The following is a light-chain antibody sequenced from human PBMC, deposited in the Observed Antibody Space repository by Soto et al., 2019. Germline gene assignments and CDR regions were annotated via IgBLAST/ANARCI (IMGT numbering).Light chain of an antibody. V-gene: IGKV1-39*01. Sequence: DIQMTQSPSSLSASVGDRVTITCRASQSISSYLNWYQQKPGKAPQLLIYAASSLQSGVTSRFSGTGSGSDFTLTISTLQPVAFATYYGQQSYSTPYTFGQGTKLEIK. CDR1: QSISSY. J-gene: IGKJ2*01. CDR3: QQSYSTPYT. CDR2: AAS.